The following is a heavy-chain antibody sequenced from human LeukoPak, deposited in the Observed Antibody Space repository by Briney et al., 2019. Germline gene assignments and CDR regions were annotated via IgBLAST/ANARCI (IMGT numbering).Heavy chain of an antibody. CDR3: ARHGSVSSGALV. D-gene: IGHD3-22*01. J-gene: IGHJ4*02. CDR2: IFYSGST. V-gene: IGHV4-59*08. CDR1: GGSISSYY. Sequence: SETLSLTCTVSGGSISSYYWSWIRQPPGKGLEWIGYIFYSGSTNYNPSLKSRVTISVDTSKNQFSLKLSSVTAADTAVYYCARHGSVSSGALVWGQGTLVTVSP.